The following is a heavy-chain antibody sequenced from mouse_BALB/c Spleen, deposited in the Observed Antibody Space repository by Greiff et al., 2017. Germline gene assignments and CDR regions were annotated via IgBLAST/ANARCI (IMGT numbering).Heavy chain of an antibody. CDR1: GYSITSDYA. J-gene: IGHJ3*01. Sequence: EVQLQESGPGLVKPSQSLSLTCTVTGYSITSDYAWNWIRQFPGNKLEWMGYISYSGSTSYNPSLKSRISITRDTSKNQFFLQLNSVTTEDTATYYCASGGYDGGFAYWGQGTLVTVSA. CDR2: ISYSGST. V-gene: IGHV3-2*02. CDR3: ASGGYDGGFAY. D-gene: IGHD2-2*01.